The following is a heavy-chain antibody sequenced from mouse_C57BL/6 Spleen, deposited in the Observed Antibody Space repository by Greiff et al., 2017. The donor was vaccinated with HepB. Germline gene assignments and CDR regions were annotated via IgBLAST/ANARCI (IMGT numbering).Heavy chain of an antibody. CDR1: GYTFTSYW. CDR3: ARPMVTTEVAY. D-gene: IGHD2-2*01. Sequence: QVQLQQPGAELVKPGASVKLSCKASGYTFTSYWMHWVKQRPGQGLEWIGMIHPNSGSTNYNEKFKSKATLTVDKSSSTAYMQLSSLTSEDSAVYYCARPMVTTEVAYWGQGTLVTVSA. V-gene: IGHV1-64*01. J-gene: IGHJ3*01. CDR2: IHPNSGST.